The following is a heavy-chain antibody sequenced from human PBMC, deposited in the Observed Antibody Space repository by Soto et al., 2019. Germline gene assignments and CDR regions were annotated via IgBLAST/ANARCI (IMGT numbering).Heavy chain of an antibody. J-gene: IGHJ5*02. Sequence: GVSLRLSCSASGFTFSSYGMHWVRQAPGKGLEWVAVISYDGSNKYYADSVKGRFTISRDNSKNTLYLQMNSLRAEDTAVYYCSKDIPQDNSFVPWCAAPLVTVSS. CDR2: ISYDGSNK. CDR1: GFTFSSYG. CDR3: SKDIPQDNSFVP. V-gene: IGHV3-30*18.